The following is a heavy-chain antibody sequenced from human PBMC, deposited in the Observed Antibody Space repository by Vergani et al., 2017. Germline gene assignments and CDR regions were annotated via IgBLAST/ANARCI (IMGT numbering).Heavy chain of an antibody. CDR1: GGSISSYY. J-gene: IGHJ6*02. CDR2: IYYSGST. D-gene: IGHD6-13*01. CDR3: ARASGGIAAISYYGMDV. V-gene: IGHV4-59*01. Sequence: QVQLQESGPGLVKPSQTLSLTCTVSGGSISSYYWSWIRQPPGKGLEWIGYIYYSGSTNYNPSLKSRVTISVDTSKNQFSLKLSSVTAADTAMYYCARASGGIAAISYYGMDVWGQGTTVTVSS.